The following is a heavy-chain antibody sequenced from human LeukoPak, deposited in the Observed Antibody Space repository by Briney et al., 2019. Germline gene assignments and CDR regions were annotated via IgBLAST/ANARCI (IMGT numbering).Heavy chain of an antibody. Sequence: SVKVSCKASGGTFSSYAISWVRQAPGQGLEWMGRIIPIFGTANYAQKFQGRVTITTDESTSTAYMELSSLRSEDTAVYYCARVNYYDPSFDYWGQGTLVTVSS. V-gene: IGHV1-69*05. CDR2: IIPIFGTA. CDR3: ARVNYYDPSFDY. J-gene: IGHJ4*02. D-gene: IGHD3-22*01. CDR1: GGTFSSYA.